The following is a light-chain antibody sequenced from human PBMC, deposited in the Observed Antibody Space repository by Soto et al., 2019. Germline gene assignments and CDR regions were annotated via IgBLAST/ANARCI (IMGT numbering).Light chain of an antibody. CDR3: QQYNSYST. CDR2: DAS. J-gene: IGKJ2*01. CDR1: QSISNW. Sequence: DIQMTQSPSTLSASVGDRVTITCRASQSISNWLAWYQQKPGKAPKLLIYDASSLEGGVPSRFSGSGSGTEFTLTISSLQSDDFAVYYCQQYNSYSTFGQGTKLEIK. V-gene: IGKV1-5*01.